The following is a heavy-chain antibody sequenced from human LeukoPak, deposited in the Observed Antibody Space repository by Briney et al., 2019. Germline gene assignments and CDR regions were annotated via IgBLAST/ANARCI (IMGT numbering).Heavy chain of an antibody. J-gene: IGHJ4*02. Sequence: ASVKVSCKVSGYTLTELSMHWVRQAPGKGLEWMGGFDPEDGETIYAQKSQGRVTMTEDTSTDKADMELSSLRSEDTAVYYCATDLEQLVSGVGYWGQGTLVTVSS. CDR2: FDPEDGET. CDR3: ATDLEQLVSGVGY. CDR1: GYTLTELS. V-gene: IGHV1-24*01. D-gene: IGHD6-6*01.